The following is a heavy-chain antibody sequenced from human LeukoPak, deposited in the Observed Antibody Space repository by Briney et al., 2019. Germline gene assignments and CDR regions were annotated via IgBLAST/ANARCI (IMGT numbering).Heavy chain of an antibody. V-gene: IGHV4-4*07. CDR1: GGSISTFH. Sequence: SETLSLTCTVSGGSISTFHWSWIRQPAGKGLEWIGRIYTSGSTNYNPSLKSRVTMSVDTSKNQFSLKLSSVTAADTAVYYCARDRETIITLSRGVYYYMDVWGKGTTVTISS. D-gene: IGHD3-10*01. CDR3: ARDRETIITLSRGVYYYMDV. CDR2: IYTSGST. J-gene: IGHJ6*03.